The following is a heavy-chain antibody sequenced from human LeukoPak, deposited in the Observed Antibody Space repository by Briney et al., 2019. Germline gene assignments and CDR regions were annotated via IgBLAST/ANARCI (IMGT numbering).Heavy chain of an antibody. Sequence: GGSLRLSCAASGFTFSSYGMHWVRQAPGKGLEWVAVISYDGSNKFYADSVKGRFTISRDDSENTMYLQMNSLRVEDTAVYYCARRVPSQVITDYFDYWGQGTLVTVSS. CDR1: GFTFSSYG. D-gene: IGHD3-16*01. CDR3: ARRVPSQVITDYFDY. J-gene: IGHJ4*02. V-gene: IGHV3-30*03. CDR2: ISYDGSNK.